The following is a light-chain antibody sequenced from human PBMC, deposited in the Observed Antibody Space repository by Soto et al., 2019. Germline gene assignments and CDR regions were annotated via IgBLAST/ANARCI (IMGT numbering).Light chain of an antibody. CDR1: SSDVGAYKY. CDR2: EVT. CDR3: TSYVGNDIWV. V-gene: IGLV2-8*01. J-gene: IGLJ3*02. Sequence: QSALTQPPSASGSPGQSVTISCTGTSSDVGAYKYVSWYQQYPCKAPKLMIYEVTKRPSGVPDRFSGSKSGNTASLPVSGLQAEDEADYYCTSYVGNDIWVFGGGTKLTVL.